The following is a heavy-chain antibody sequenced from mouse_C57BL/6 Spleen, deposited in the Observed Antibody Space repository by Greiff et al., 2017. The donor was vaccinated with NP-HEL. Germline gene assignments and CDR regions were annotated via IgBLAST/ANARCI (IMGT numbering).Heavy chain of an antibody. J-gene: IGHJ3*01. D-gene: IGHD2-4*01. CDR2: IDPETGGT. CDR3: TRSGGGGLRAWFAY. CDR1: GYTFTDYE. V-gene: IGHV1-15*01. Sequence: QVQLQQSGAELVRPGASVTLSCKASGYTFTDYEMHWVKQTPVHGLEWIGAIDPETGGTAYNQKFKGKAILTADKSSSTAYMELRSLTSEDSAVYYCTRSGGGGLRAWFAYWGQGTLVTVSA.